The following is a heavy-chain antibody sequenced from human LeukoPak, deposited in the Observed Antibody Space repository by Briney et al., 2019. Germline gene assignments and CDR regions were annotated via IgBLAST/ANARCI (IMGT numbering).Heavy chain of an antibody. J-gene: IGHJ4*02. D-gene: IGHD5-18*01. CDR3: AVDGYSYVGLDH. Sequence: GGSLRLSCAASGFTFSSYWMSWVRQAPGKGLEWVANINQDGSEKYYVDSVKGRFTISRDNANNSLFLQMNSLRVEDTAIYYCAVDGYSYVGLDHWGQGTLVTVSS. CDR2: INQDGSEK. V-gene: IGHV3-7*01. CDR1: GFTFSSYW.